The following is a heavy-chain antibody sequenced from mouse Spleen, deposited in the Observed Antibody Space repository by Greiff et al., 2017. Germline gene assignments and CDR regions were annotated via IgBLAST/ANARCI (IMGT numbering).Heavy chain of an antibody. J-gene: IGHJ3*01. D-gene: IGHD2-5*01. CDR1: GFTFSDYG. CDR2: ISSGSSTI. Sequence: EVMLVESGGGLVKPGGSLKLSCAASGFTFSDYGMHWVRQAPEKGLEWVAYISSGSSTIYYADTVKGRFTISRDNAKNTLFLQMTSLRSEDTAMYYCARDSNYSLFAYWGQGTLVTVSA. V-gene: IGHV5-17*01. CDR3: ARDSNYSLFAY.